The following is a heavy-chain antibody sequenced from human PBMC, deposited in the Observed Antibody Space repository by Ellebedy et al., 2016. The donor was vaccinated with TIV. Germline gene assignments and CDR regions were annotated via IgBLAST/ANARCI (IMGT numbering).Heavy chain of an antibody. V-gene: IGHV1-18*04. Sequence: AASVKVSCKASGYPFPNYGVSWVRQAPGQGLEWVGWISASNGNTKYGQKFHGRISLTTDTSMGTAYMELRSLRSDDTGVYFCARDVPADAAALPDYWGQGTRVTVSS. J-gene: IGHJ4*02. D-gene: IGHD2-2*01. CDR1: GYPFPNYG. CDR2: ISASNGNT. CDR3: ARDVPADAAALPDY.